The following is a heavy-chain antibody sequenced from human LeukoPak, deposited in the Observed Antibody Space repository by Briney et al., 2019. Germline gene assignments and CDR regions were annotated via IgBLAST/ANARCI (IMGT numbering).Heavy chain of an antibody. CDR2: IIPIFGTA. CDR3: ASSSPPIHRWFDP. D-gene: IGHD6-6*01. V-gene: IGHV1-69*05. CDR1: GGTFSSYA. Sequence: SVKVSCKASGGTFSSYAISWVRQAPGQGLEWMGGIIPIFGTANYAQKFQGRVTITTDESTGTAYMELSSLRSEDTAVYYCASSSPPIHRWFDPWGQGTLVTVSS. J-gene: IGHJ5*02.